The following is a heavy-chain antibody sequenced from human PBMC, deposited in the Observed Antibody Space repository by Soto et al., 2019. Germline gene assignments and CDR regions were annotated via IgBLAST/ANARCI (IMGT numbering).Heavy chain of an antibody. CDR2: IDPSDSQT. D-gene: IGHD3-22*01. J-gene: IGHJ4*02. CDR1: GDSFAGYW. Sequence: XEFLKICFTGSGDSFAGYWITWVRQKPGKGLEWMGRIDPSDSQTYYSPSFRGHVTISVTKSITTVFLQWSSLRASDTAMYYCARQIYDSDTGPNFQYYFDSWGQGTPVTVSS. V-gene: IGHV5-10-1*01. CDR3: ARQIYDSDTGPNFQYYFDS.